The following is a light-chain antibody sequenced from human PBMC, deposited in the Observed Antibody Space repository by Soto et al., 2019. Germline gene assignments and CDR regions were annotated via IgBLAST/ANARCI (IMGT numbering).Light chain of an antibody. CDR1: QSVSSNY. CDR3: QQYGSSPWT. J-gene: IGKJ1*01. CDR2: GAS. Sequence: EIVLKQSPGTLSLSPGERAPLSCRARQSVSSNYLAWSQQNPGQPPRLLIYGASSRATGIPDRFSGSGSGTDFTLPISRLEPEDFAVYYCQQYGSSPWTFGQGTKVDI. V-gene: IGKV3-20*01.